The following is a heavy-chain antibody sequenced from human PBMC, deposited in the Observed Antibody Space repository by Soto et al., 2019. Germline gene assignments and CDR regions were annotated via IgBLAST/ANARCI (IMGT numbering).Heavy chain of an antibody. CDR1: GFTFSSYA. Sequence: GGSLRLSCAASGFTFSSYAMSWVRQAPGKGLEWVSAISGSGGSTYYADSVKGRFTISRDNSKNTLYLQMNSLRAEDTAVYYCAKDLLGYCSSTSCYDWFDPWGQGTLVTVSS. J-gene: IGHJ5*02. CDR3: AKDLLGYCSSTSCYDWFDP. CDR2: ISGSGGST. V-gene: IGHV3-23*01. D-gene: IGHD2-2*01.